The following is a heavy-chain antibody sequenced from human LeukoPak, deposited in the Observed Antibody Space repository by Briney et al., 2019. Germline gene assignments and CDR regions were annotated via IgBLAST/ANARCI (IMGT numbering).Heavy chain of an antibody. Sequence: PSETLSLTCTVSGGSISSYYWSWIRQPPGKGLEWIGYIYYSGSTNYNPSLKSRVTISVDTSKNQFSLKLSSVTAADTAVYYCSRDYGYPDWYFDLWGRGTLVTVSS. V-gene: IGHV4-59*01. J-gene: IGHJ2*01. CDR1: GGSISSYY. CDR2: IYYSGST. D-gene: IGHD5-18*01. CDR3: SRDYGYPDWYFDL.